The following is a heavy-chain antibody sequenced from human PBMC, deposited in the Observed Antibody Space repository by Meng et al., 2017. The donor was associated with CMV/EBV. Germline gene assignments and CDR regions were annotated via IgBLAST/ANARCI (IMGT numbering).Heavy chain of an antibody. D-gene: IGHD6-6*01. Sequence: QVQLVQSGAEVKKPGCSVKVSCKAAGGTFSSYAIRWVRQAPGQGLEWMGGIIPIFGTANYAQKFQGRVTITADESTSTAYMELSSLRSEDTAVYYCAREDSGSSSITHNWFDPWGQGTLVTVSS. J-gene: IGHJ5*02. CDR1: GGTFSSYA. V-gene: IGHV1-69*12. CDR2: IIPIFGTA. CDR3: AREDSGSSSITHNWFDP.